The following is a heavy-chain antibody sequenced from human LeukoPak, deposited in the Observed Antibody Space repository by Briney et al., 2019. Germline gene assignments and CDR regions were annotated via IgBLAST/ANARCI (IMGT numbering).Heavy chain of an antibody. V-gene: IGHV3-43*01. CDR1: GFTFDDYT. J-gene: IGHJ4*02. Sequence: PGGSLRLSCAASGFTFDDYTMHWVRQAPGKGLEWVSLINWDGGTTYYADSVKGRFTISRDNSKNSLYLQMNSLRSEDTAFYYCTTGSPYCGGDCSGHRGQGTLVTVSS. D-gene: IGHD2-21*02. CDR2: INWDGGTT. CDR3: TTGSPYCGGDCSGH.